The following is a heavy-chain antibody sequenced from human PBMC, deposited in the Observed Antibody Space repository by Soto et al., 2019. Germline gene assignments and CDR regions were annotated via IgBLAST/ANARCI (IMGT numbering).Heavy chain of an antibody. V-gene: IGHV1-3*05. D-gene: IGHD2-21*02. CDR1: GYTFTTYA. J-gene: IGHJ4*02. CDR3: ARCFVVVTALDY. Sequence: QVQLVQSGAEEKKPGASVKVSCRASGYTFTTYAMHWVRQAPGQRLEWMGWINAGNGNTKYSQKFQGRVTITRDTAASTAYMELSSLRSEDRAVYYCARCFVVVTALDYWGKGTLVTVSP. CDR2: INAGNGNT.